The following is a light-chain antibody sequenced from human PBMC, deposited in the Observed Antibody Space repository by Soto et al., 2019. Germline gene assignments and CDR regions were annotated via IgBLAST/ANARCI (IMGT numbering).Light chain of an antibody. J-gene: IGKJ1*01. CDR2: KAS. Sequence: DIQMTQSPSTLSGSVGDRVTITCRASQTISSWLAWYQQKPGKAPKLLIYKASSLESGAPSRFSGSGSGTEFTLTISSLQPDDFATYYCQQYNSYRWTFGLGTKVDIK. V-gene: IGKV1-5*03. CDR1: QTISSW. CDR3: QQYNSYRWT.